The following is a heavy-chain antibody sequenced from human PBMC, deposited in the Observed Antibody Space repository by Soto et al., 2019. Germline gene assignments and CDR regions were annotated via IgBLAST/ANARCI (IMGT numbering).Heavy chain of an antibody. CDR1: GFTFSSYA. J-gene: IGHJ6*02. V-gene: IGHV3-64*01. Sequence: EVQLVESGGGLVQPGGSLRLSCAASGFTFSSYAMHWVRQAPGKGLEYVSVITSNGGNTDYASSVKGRFAIFSDNSKNTLYCKMGCLRAGDMAVYYCARRIPFGFGMDVWGQGSTVTVFS. D-gene: IGHD3-16*01. CDR3: ARRIPFGFGMDV. CDR2: ITSNGGNT.